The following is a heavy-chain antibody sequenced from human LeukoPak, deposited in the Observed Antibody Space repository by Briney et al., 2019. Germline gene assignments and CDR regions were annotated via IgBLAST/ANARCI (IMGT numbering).Heavy chain of an antibody. CDR1: GGSFTGYY. V-gene: IGHV4-34*01. Sequence: SETMSLTCAVYGGSFTGYYWSWIRQPPGKGLEWIGEGDHTGGTKYNPSLKSRVTISADSSKNQFSLKWYSVTAADTGLYYCAKNGQRGFSFDPWGQGTLVTVSS. CDR3: AKNGQRGFSFDP. J-gene: IGHJ5*02. D-gene: IGHD2-8*01. CDR2: GDHTGGT.